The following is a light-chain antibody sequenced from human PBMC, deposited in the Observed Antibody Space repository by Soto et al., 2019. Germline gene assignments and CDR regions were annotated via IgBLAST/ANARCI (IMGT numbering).Light chain of an antibody. V-gene: IGLV2-8*01. Sequence: QSALTQPPSASGSPGQSVTISCTGTSSDVGGYNYVSWYQQHPGKAPKLMIYEVSKRPSGVPDRFSGSKSGNTASLTVSGLQAEDEADYYCSSYAGSEGVFGGWTKLTVL. CDR3: SSYAGSEGV. CDR1: SSDVGGYNY. J-gene: IGLJ2*01. CDR2: EVS.